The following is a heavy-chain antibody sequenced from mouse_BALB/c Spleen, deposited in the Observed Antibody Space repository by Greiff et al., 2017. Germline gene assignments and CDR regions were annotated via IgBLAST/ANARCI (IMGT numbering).Heavy chain of an antibody. CDR2: ISSGGSYT. CDR1: GFTFSSYG. CDR3: ARHGGDEAWFAY. V-gene: IGHV5-6*01. Sequence: EVQLVESGGDLVKPGGSLKLSCAASGFTFSSYGMSWVRQTPDKRLEWVATISSGGSYTYYPDSVKGRFTISRDNAKNTLYLQMSSLKSEDTAMYYCARHGGDEAWFAYWGQGTLVTVSA. D-gene: IGHD3-3*01. J-gene: IGHJ3*01.